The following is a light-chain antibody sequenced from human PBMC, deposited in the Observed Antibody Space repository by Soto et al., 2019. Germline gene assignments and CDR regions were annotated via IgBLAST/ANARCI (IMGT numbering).Light chain of an antibody. CDR2: DVN. CDR3: CSYAGRYSYL. Sequence: QSALAQPRSVSGSPGQSVTISCTGTSSDVGGYNHASWYQQHPGKAPKVLVYDVNKRPSGVPDRFSGSKSGNTASLTISGLQAEDEADYYCCSYAGRYSYLFGTGTKVTVL. CDR1: SSDVGGYNH. J-gene: IGLJ1*01. V-gene: IGLV2-11*01.